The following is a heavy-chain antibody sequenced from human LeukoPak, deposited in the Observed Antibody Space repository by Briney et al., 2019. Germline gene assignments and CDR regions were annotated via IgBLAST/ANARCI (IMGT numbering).Heavy chain of an antibody. J-gene: IGHJ6*03. V-gene: IGHV3-23*01. CDR2: ISGSGGST. CDR3: AKQGVYGDYGYYYYYMDV. D-gene: IGHD4-17*01. Sequence: GGSLRLSCAASGFTFSSYAMSWVRQAPGKGLKGASAISGSGGSTYYADSVKGRFTISRDNSKNTLYLQMNSLRAEDTAVYYCAKQGVYGDYGYYYYYMDVWGKGTTVTVSS. CDR1: GFTFSSYA.